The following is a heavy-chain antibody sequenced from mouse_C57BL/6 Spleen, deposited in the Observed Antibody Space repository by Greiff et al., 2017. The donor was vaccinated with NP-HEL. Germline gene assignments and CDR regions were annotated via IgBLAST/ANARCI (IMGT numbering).Heavy chain of an antibody. J-gene: IGHJ4*01. CDR1: GYTFTDYY. CDR2: INPNNGGT. V-gene: IGHV1-26*01. Sequence: VQLQQSGPELVKPGASVKISCKASGYTFTDYYMNWVKQSHGKSLEWIGDINPNNGGTSYNQKFKGKATLTVDKSSSTAYMELRSLTSEDSAVYYCARNRDYNDDSYYAMDYWGQGTSVTVSS. D-gene: IGHD2-4*01. CDR3: ARNRDYNDDSYYAMDY.